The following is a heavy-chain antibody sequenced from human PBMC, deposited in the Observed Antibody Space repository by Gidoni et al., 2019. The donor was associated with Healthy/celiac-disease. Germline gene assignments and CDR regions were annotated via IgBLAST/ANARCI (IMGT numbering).Heavy chain of an antibody. CDR1: GFTFRSYA. V-gene: IGHV3-30-3*01. CDR3: ARDGYCSGGSCYQDSRDAFDI. CDR2: ISYDGSNK. J-gene: IGHJ3*02. D-gene: IGHD2-15*01. Sequence: QVQLVESGGGVVQPGRSLRLSCAAPGFTFRSYAMHWVRQAPGKGLELVAVISYDGSNKYYADSVKGRFTISRDNSKNTLYLQMNSLRAEDTAVYYCARDGYCSGGSCYQDSRDAFDIWGQGTMVTVSS.